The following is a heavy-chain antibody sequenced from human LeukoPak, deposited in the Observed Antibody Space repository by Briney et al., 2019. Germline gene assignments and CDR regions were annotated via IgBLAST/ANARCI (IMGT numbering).Heavy chain of an antibody. Sequence: ASVKVSCKASGYTFTSYGISWVRQAPGQGLEWMGWISAYNGNTNYPQKLQGRVTMTTDTSTSTAYMELRSLRSDDTAVYYCARVADYAEYFQHWGQGTLVTVSS. CDR3: ARVADYAEYFQH. J-gene: IGHJ1*01. D-gene: IGHD4-17*01. CDR1: GYTFTSYG. CDR2: ISAYNGNT. V-gene: IGHV1-18*01.